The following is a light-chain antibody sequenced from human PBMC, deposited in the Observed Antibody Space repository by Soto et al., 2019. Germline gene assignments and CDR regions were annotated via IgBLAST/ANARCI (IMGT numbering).Light chain of an antibody. Sequence: QSALTQPASVSGSPGPSITISCAGTSSDVGAYNYVSWYQQHPGSTPKIMIYEVSNRPSGVSDRFSGSKSGNTASLTISGLQAGDEADYYCSSFTTSSTRVFGGGTKLTVL. J-gene: IGLJ2*01. CDR1: SSDVGAYNY. V-gene: IGLV2-14*01. CDR2: EVS. CDR3: SSFTTSSTRV.